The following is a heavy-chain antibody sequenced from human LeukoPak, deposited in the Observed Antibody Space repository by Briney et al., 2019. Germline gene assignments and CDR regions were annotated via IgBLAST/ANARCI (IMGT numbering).Heavy chain of an antibody. CDR2: ISGSGGST. Sequence: QPGGSLRLSCAASGFTFSSYAMSWVRQAPGKGLEWVSAISGSGGSTYYADSVKGRFTISRDNSKNTLYLQTNSLRAEDTAVYYCAKDRYQLLSPTWYYYGMDVWGQGTTVTVSS. CDR1: GFTFSSYA. D-gene: IGHD2-2*01. V-gene: IGHV3-23*01. CDR3: AKDRYQLLSPTWYYYGMDV. J-gene: IGHJ6*02.